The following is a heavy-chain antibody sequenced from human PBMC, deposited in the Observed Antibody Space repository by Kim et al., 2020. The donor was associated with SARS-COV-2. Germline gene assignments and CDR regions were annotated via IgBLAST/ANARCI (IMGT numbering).Heavy chain of an antibody. V-gene: IGHV1-69*13. J-gene: IGHJ6*02. CDR3: ARDTLNSRYTPYYYYGMDV. Sequence: SVKVSCKASGGTFSSYAISWVRQAPGQGLEWMGGIIPIFGTANYAQKFQGRVTITADESTSTAYMELSSLRSEDTAVYYCARDTLNSRYTPYYYYGMDVWGQGTTVTVSS. D-gene: IGHD1-1*01. CDR2: IIPIFGTA. CDR1: GGTFSSYA.